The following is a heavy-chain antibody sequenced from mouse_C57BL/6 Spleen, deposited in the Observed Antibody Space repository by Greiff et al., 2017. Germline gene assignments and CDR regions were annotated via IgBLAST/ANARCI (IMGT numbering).Heavy chain of an antibody. D-gene: IGHD1-1*01. CDR3: ARKEAYGRGYFDV. J-gene: IGHJ1*03. CDR2: INPSNGGT. Sequence: QVQLQQPGTELVKPGASVKLSCKASGYTFTSYWMHWVKQRPGQGLEWIGNINPSNGGTNYNEKFKSKATLAVDKSSSTAYMQLSSLTSEDSAVYYCARKEAYGRGYFDVWGTGTTVTVSS. CDR1: GYTFTSYW. V-gene: IGHV1-53*01.